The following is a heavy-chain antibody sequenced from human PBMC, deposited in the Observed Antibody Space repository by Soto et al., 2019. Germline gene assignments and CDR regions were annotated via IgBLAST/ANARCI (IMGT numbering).Heavy chain of an antibody. Sequence: SQTLSLTCAISGDSVSSNSAAWNWIRQSPSRGLEWLGRTYYRSKWYNDYAVSVKSRITINPDTSKNQFSLQLNSVTPEDTAVYYCAREPHYYDSSGYYGPNPLDIWGQGTMVTVSS. D-gene: IGHD3-22*01. CDR1: GDSVSSNSAA. CDR2: TYYRSKWYN. V-gene: IGHV6-1*01. CDR3: AREPHYYDSSGYYGPNPLDI. J-gene: IGHJ3*02.